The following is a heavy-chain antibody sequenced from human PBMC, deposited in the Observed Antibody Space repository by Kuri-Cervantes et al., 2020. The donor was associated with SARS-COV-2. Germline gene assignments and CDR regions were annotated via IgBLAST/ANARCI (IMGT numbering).Heavy chain of an antibody. Sequence: GGSLRLSCAASGFTFSSYWMHWVRQAPGKGLVWVSRIHSDGHTNYADSVKGRFTISRDKSKNSLYLEMNSLRPEDTAVYYCAKVETANLDYWGQGTLVTVSS. D-gene: IGHD3-3*01. J-gene: IGHJ4*02. V-gene: IGHV3-74*01. CDR3: AKVETANLDY. CDR1: GFTFSSYW. CDR2: IHSDGHT.